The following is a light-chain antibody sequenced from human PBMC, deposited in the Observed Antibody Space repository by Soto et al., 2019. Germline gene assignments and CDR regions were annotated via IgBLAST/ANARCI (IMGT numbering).Light chain of an antibody. Sequence: EIVLTQSPATLSLSPGERATLSCRASQSVSSYLAWYQQKPGQAPRLLIYDASNRATGIPGRFSGSGSGTDFTLTISSLEPEDFAVYYCQQRSSWPPYTFGQGTKLGIK. CDR3: QQRSSWPPYT. V-gene: IGKV3-11*01. CDR1: QSVSSY. J-gene: IGKJ2*01. CDR2: DAS.